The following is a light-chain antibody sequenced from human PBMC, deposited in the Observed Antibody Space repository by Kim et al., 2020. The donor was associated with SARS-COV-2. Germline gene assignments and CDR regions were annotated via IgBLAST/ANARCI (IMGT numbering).Light chain of an antibody. Sequence: GQSITISCTGTSSDVGGYNDVSWYQQHPGKAPNLMIYDVSNRPSGVSNRFSGSKSGNTASLTISGLQAEDEADYYCSSYTSSSTLVFGGGTQLTVL. CDR2: DVS. V-gene: IGLV2-14*03. CDR1: SSDVGGYND. J-gene: IGLJ3*02. CDR3: SSYTSSSTLV.